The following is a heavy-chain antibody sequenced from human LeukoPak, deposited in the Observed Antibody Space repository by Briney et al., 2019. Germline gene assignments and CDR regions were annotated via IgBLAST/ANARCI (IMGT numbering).Heavy chain of an antibody. CDR1: GFTFSSYG. CDR3: ARTPIAAAGTVDNWFDP. V-gene: IGHV3-7*01. Sequence: GGTLRLSCAASGFTFSSYGMSWVRQAPGKGLEWVANIKQDGSEKYYVDSVKGRFTISRDNAKNSLYLQMNSLRAEDTAVYYCARTPIAAAGTVDNWFDPWGQGTLVTVSS. D-gene: IGHD6-13*01. CDR2: IKQDGSEK. J-gene: IGHJ5*02.